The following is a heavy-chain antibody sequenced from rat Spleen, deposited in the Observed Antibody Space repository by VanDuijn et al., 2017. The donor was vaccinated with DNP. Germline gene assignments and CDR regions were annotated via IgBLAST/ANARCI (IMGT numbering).Heavy chain of an antibody. CDR3: ARGGNNYATWFAY. Sequence: EVQLVESGGGLVQPGRSLKLSCAASGFTFSDYYMAWVRRTPKKGLEWVATISTSGSRTYYPDSVKGRFTISRDNAESSLYLQMNGLKSDDTATYYCARGGNNYATWFAYWGQGTLVTVSS. CDR1: GFTFSDYY. D-gene: IGHD1-10*01. V-gene: IGHV5-7*01. CDR2: ISTSGSRT. J-gene: IGHJ3*01.